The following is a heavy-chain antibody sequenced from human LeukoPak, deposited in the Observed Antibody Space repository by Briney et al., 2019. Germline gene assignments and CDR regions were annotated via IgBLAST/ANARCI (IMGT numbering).Heavy chain of an antibody. V-gene: IGHV4-30-2*01. CDR3: ASLSTGGSGSDDFDY. Sequence: PSETLSLTCAVSGGSISSGGYSWSWIRQPPGKGLEWIGYIYHSGSTYYNPSLKSRVTISVDRSKNQFSLKLSSVTAADTAVYYCASLSTGGSGSDDFDYWGQGTLITVSS. CDR1: GGSISSGGYS. CDR2: IYHSGST. J-gene: IGHJ4*02. D-gene: IGHD3-10*01.